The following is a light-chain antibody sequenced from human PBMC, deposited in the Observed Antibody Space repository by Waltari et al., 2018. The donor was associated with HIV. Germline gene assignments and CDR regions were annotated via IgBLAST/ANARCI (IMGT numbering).Light chain of an antibody. CDR3: QTWGTGTVV. Sequence: QLVLTQSPSASASLGASVKLTCTLSSGHSSYAIAWHQQQPEKGPRYLMKLNSDGSHSKGDGIPVRLSGSSSGAERYLTISSLQSEDEADYYCQTWGTGTVVFGGGTKLTVL. CDR1: SGHSSYA. J-gene: IGLJ2*01. CDR2: LNSDGSH. V-gene: IGLV4-69*01.